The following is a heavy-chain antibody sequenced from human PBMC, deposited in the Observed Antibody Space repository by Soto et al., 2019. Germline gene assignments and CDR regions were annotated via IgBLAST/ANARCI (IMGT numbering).Heavy chain of an antibody. CDR3: AHRGYGSQIYSNTGTLDF. Sequence: SGPTLVNPTQTLTLTCTFSGFSLSTSGVGVGWIRQPPGKALEWLALIYWDDDKRYSPSLKSRLTITKDTSKNQVVLTMTNMDPVDTATYYCAHRGYGSQIYSNTGTLDFWGQGTLVTVSS. V-gene: IGHV2-5*02. CDR1: GFSLSTSGVG. J-gene: IGHJ4*02. CDR2: IYWDDDK. D-gene: IGHD3-10*01.